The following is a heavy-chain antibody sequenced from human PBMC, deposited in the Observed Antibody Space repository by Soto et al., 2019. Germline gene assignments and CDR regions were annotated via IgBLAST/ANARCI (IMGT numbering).Heavy chain of an antibody. CDR1: GYTFTSYA. Sequence: QVQLVQSGAEEKKPGASVKVSCKASGYTFTSYAMHWVRQAPGQRLEWMGWTNAGNGSTKYSQNLQGRVTITRDTSASTAYMDPSSLSSEDTAVYYFARDVGGMDVWGQGTTVTVSS. CDR2: TNAGNGST. D-gene: IGHD1-26*01. V-gene: IGHV1-3*05. J-gene: IGHJ6*02. CDR3: ARDVGGMDV.